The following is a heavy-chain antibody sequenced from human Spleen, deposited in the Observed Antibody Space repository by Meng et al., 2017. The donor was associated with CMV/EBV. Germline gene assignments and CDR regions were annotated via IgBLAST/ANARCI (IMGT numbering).Heavy chain of an antibody. Sequence: SGGSISSGDYYWSWIRQPPGKGLEWIGYIYYSGSTYYNPSLKSRVTISVDTSKNQFSLKLSSVTAADTAVYYCARGQRDGYNYLFDYWGQGTLVTVSS. V-gene: IGHV4-30-4*01. CDR1: GGSISSGDYY. CDR3: ARGQRDGYNYLFDY. CDR2: IYYSGST. D-gene: IGHD5-24*01. J-gene: IGHJ4*02.